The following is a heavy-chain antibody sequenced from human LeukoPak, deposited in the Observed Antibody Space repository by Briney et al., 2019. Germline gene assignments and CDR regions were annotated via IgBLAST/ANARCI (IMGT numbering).Heavy chain of an antibody. J-gene: IGHJ3*02. CDR2: INSDGSST. CDR1: GFSFSEYY. V-gene: IGHV3-74*01. Sequence: GGSLRLSCAASGFSFSEYYMSWIRHAPGKGLVWVSRINSDGSSTSYADSVKGRFTISRDNAKNTLYLQMNSLRAEDTAVYYCARDRYPDAFDIWGQGTMVTVSS. D-gene: IGHD1-1*01. CDR3: ARDRYPDAFDI.